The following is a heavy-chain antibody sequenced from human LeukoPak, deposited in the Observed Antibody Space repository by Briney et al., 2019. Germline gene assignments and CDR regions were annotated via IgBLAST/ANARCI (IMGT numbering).Heavy chain of an antibody. CDR1: GFTFSDYG. J-gene: IGHJ4*02. CDR3: AKVSGSGMKSYGDYFNF. Sequence: GGSLRLSCAASGFTFSDYGMHWVRQAPGKGLEWVAVTSYDGSNKYYADSVKGRFTIPRDNAKNTLYLQMNTLRAEDTAIYYCAKVSGSGMKSYGDYFNFWGQGTLVTVSS. D-gene: IGHD3-10*01. CDR2: TSYDGSNK. V-gene: IGHV3-30*18.